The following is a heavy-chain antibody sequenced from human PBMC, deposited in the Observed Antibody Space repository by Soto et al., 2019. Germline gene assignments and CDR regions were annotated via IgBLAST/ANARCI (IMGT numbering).Heavy chain of an antibody. V-gene: IGHV4-31*03. CDR2: IYYTGST. D-gene: IGHD3-3*01. CDR1: GDSISRGGYY. J-gene: IGHJ4*02. Sequence: QVQLQESGPGLVKPAQTLSLTCTVSGDSISRGGYYWSWIRQHPGKVLDWIGYIYYTGSTYSNPSLYSRITISADASMHQFSPNLNSVTAADTALYYCAGGFDFWSGFGFWGQGTLVTVSS. CDR3: AGGFDFWSGFGF.